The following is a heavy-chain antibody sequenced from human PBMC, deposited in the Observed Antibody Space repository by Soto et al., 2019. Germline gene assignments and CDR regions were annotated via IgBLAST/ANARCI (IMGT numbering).Heavy chain of an antibody. V-gene: IGHV3-30*18. Sequence: QVQLVESGGGVVQPGRSLRLACAASGFTFSSYGMHWVRQAPGKGLEWVAVISYDGSNKYYADSVKGRFTISRDNYKNTLYLQMNSLIAEDTAVYYCAKGRSGYFLFDYWGQGTLVTVSS. CDR2: ISYDGSNK. CDR3: AKGRSGYFLFDY. J-gene: IGHJ4*02. CDR1: GFTFSSYG. D-gene: IGHD3-22*01.